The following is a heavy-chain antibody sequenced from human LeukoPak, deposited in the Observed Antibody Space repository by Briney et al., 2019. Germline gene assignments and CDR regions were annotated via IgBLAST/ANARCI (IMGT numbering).Heavy chain of an antibody. J-gene: IGHJ6*03. CDR2: IYYSGST. V-gene: IGHV4-39*01. D-gene: IGHD3-10*01. Sequence: SETLSLTCTVSGFSINNSPYYWGWIRQPPGKGLEWIGSIYYSGSTAYNPSLKSRVTISVDTSKNQFPLKLSSVTAADTAVYYCARDYSEGDYYYNYYMDVWGKGTTVTISS. CDR1: GFSINNSPYY. CDR3: ARDYSEGDYYYNYYMDV.